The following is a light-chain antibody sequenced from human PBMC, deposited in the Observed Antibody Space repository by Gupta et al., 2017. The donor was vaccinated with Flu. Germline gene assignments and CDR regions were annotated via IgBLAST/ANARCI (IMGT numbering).Light chain of an antibody. CDR2: GAS. J-gene: IGKJ2*01. CDR3: QQDNNWPRYT. V-gene: IGKV3-15*01. Sequence: ATLSVSPAERATRSCRASQSVGSNLAWYKQKPCQAPRLLIYGASTRATGIPARFSGSGSGTEFTLTISSLQSEDFAVYYCQQDNNWPRYTFGQGTKLEIK. CDR1: QSVGSN.